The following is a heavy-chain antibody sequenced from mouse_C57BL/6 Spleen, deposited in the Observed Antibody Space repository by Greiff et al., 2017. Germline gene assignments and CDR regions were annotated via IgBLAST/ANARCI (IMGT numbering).Heavy chain of an antibody. CDR2: IDPETGGT. CDR3: TPATGTWFAY. Sequence: QVQLKQSGAELVRPGASVTLSCKASGYTFTDYEMHWVKQTPVHGLEWIGAIDPETGGTAYNQKFKGKAILTADKSSSTAYMELRSLTSEDSAVYYCTPATGTWFAYWGQGTLVTVSA. V-gene: IGHV1-15*01. D-gene: IGHD4-1*01. J-gene: IGHJ3*01. CDR1: GYTFTDYE.